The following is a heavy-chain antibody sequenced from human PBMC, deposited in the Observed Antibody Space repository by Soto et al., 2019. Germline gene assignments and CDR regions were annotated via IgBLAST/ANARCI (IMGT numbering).Heavy chain of an antibody. CDR1: GFTFSSYD. CDR3: ARDIGDFWSGYSSGMDV. CDR2: IGTAGDT. D-gene: IGHD3-3*01. Sequence: GGSLRLSCAASGFTFSSYDMHWVRQATGKGLEWVSAIGTAGDTYYPGSVKGRFTISRENAKNSLYLQMNSLRAEDTAVYYCARDIGDFWSGYSSGMDVWGQGTTVTVSS. V-gene: IGHV3-13*01. J-gene: IGHJ6*02.